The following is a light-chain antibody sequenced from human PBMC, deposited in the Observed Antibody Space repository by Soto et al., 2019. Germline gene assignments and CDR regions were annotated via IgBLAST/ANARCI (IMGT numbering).Light chain of an antibody. CDR1: SSDVGGYNY. CDR2: DVS. J-gene: IGLJ1*01. Sequence: QSVLTQPASVSGSPGQSINISCTGTSSDVGGYNYVSWYQHHPGKAPKLIIYDVSNRPSGVSNPFSGSKSGNTASPTISGLQPEDEADYYCSSYTTSNTRQIVFGTGTKVTVL. V-gene: IGLV2-14*03. CDR3: SSYTTSNTRQIV.